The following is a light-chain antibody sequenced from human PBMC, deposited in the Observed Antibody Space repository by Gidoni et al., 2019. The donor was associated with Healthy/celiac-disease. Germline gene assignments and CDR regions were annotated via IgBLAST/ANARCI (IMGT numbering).Light chain of an antibody. J-gene: IGLJ3*02. CDR3: QVWDSSSDLWV. CDR2: YDS. Sequence: SYVLPQPPSASVAPGKTARITCGGNNIGSKSVHWYQQKPGQAPVLVIYYDSDRPSGIPERFSGSNSGNTATLTISRVEAGDEADYYCQVWDSSSDLWVFGGGTKLTVL. V-gene: IGLV3-21*04. CDR1: NIGSKS.